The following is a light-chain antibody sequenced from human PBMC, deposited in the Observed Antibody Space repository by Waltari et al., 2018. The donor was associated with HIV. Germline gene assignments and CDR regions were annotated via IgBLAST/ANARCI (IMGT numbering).Light chain of an antibody. J-gene: IGLJ2*01. CDR2: KDV. V-gene: IGLV3-25*03. Sequence: SYDVTQPPSVAVSPGQTARITRSGDALPNQSAYWYQQKPVKGPVLVMYKDVERPSGIPERFSGSSSGTTVTLTISGVQAEDEAGYYCQSADNSGTCVIFGGGTKLTVL. CDR3: QSADNSGTCVI. CDR1: ALPNQS.